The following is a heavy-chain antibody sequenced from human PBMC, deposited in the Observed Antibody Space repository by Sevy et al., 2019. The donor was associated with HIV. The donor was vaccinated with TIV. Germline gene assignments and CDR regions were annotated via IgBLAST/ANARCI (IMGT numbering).Heavy chain of an antibody. V-gene: IGHV1-2*02. J-gene: IGHJ4*02. D-gene: IGHD3-10*01. CDR3: SRSVFGSGTYLNDY. CDR1: GYSFTGYY. Sequence: ASVKVSCKASGYSFTGYYIHWVRQASGQGLEWMGWVNPNGGGTNYAQKFQGRVTMTRDTSISTAYMDLTRLRSDDTAVYYCSRSVFGSGTYLNDYWGQGTLVTVSS. CDR2: VNPNGGGT.